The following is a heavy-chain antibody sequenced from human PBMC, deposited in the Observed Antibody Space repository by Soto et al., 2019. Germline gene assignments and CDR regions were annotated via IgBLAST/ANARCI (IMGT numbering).Heavy chain of an antibody. CDR3: ARTRDYGEESYYFDY. D-gene: IGHD4-17*01. V-gene: IGHV4-31*01. CDR2: IYYSGST. Sequence: QVQLQESGPGLVKPSQTLSLTCTVSGGSISSGGYYWSWIRQHPGKGLEWIGYIYYSGSTYYNPSLKSPVTISVDKSKNQFSLKLSSVTAADTAVYYCARTRDYGEESYYFDYWGQGTLVTVSS. CDR1: GGSISSGGYY. J-gene: IGHJ4*02.